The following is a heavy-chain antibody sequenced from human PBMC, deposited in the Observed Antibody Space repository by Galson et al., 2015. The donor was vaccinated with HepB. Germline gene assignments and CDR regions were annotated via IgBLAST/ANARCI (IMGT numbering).Heavy chain of an antibody. CDR1: GGTFSSYT. V-gene: IGHV1-69*04. J-gene: IGHJ5*02. Sequence: SVKVSCKASGGTFSSYTISWVRQAPGQGLEWMGRIFPILGIANYAQKFQGRVTITADKSTSTAYMELSSLRSEDTAVYYCARDIDADYYDSSGYGWFDPWCQGTLVTVSS. CDR2: IFPILGIA. D-gene: IGHD3-22*01. CDR3: ARDIDADYYDSSGYGWFDP.